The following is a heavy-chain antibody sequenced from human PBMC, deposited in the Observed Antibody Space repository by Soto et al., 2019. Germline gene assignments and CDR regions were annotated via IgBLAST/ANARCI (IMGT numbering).Heavy chain of an antibody. J-gene: IGHJ5*02. CDR3: ARWGVDTAMVTEWFDP. CDR2: INPNSGDT. Sequence: VQLVQSGAEVKSPGASVRVSCTTSGYTFTGYFIHWVRQAPGQGLEWMGWINPNSGDTSYSQKFQGWVTMARDTSISTAYMELSRLRSDDTAVYYCARWGVDTAMVTEWFDPWGQGTLVTVSS. CDR1: GYTFTGYF. V-gene: IGHV1-2*04. D-gene: IGHD5-18*01.